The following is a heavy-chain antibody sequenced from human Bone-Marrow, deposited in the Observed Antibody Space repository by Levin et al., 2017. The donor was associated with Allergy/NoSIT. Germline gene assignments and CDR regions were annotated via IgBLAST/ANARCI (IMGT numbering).Heavy chain of an antibody. CDR2: ISHTGNA. V-gene: IGHV4-31*03. CDR3: ARQGSTAPRGGGLDY. CDR1: GDSITSGDYF. J-gene: IGHJ4*02. D-gene: IGHD1-26*01. Sequence: SETLSLTCTVSGDSITSGDYFWSWIRQHPGTGLEWIGYISHTGNAYYIPSLASRVTISLDTSKNQFSLELYSVTAADTAVYYCARQGSTAPRGGGLDYWGQGTLVTVSS.